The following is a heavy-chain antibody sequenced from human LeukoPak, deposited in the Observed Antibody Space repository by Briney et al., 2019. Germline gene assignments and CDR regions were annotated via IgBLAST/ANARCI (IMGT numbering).Heavy chain of an antibody. CDR3: ARPTVTYEYYYMDV. V-gene: IGHV4-34*01. J-gene: IGHJ6*03. CDR1: GGSFSGYY. D-gene: IGHD4-11*01. Sequence: SETLSLTCAVYGGSFSGYYWSWIRQPPGKGLEWIGEINHSGSTNYNPSLKSRVTISVDTSKNQFSLKLSSVTAADTAVYYCARPTVTYEYYYMDVWGKGTTVTVSS. CDR2: INHSGST.